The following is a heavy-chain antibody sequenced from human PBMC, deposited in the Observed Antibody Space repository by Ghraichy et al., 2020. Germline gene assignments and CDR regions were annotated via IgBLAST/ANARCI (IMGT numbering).Heavy chain of an antibody. CDR2: INHSGST. V-gene: IGHV4-34*01. Sequence: SQTLSLTCAVYGGSFSGYYWSWIRQPPGKGLEWIGEINHSGSTNYNPSLKSRVTISVDTSKNQFSLKLSSVTAADTAVYYCAASILGYCSGGSCYSTLFDYWGQGTLVTVSS. CDR1: GGSFSGYY. J-gene: IGHJ4*02. CDR3: AASILGYCSGGSCYSTLFDY. D-gene: IGHD2-15*01.